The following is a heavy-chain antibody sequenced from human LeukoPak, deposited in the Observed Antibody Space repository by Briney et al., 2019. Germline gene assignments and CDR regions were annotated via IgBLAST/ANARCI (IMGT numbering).Heavy chain of an antibody. CDR3: ASEIIVGATGLDY. Sequence: SETLSLTCTVSGGSISSSSSYWGWIRQPPGKGLEWIGSIYYSGSTYYNPSLKSRVTISVDTSKNQFSLKLSSVTAADTAVYYCASEIIVGATGLDYWGQGTLVTVSS. V-gene: IGHV4-39*01. D-gene: IGHD1-26*01. CDR1: GGSISSSSSY. J-gene: IGHJ4*02. CDR2: IYYSGST.